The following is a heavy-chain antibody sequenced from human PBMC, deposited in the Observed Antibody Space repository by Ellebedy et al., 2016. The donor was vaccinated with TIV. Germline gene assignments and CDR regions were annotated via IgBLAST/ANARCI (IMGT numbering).Heavy chain of an antibody. Sequence: AASVKVSCKASGYTFTSYYMHWVRQDPGQGLEWMGIIKPSSGSTTYAQRLQGRLTMTRDTSTSTVYMELSSLRSEDTAVYYCARARSSGWLHTPDYWGQGLLVTVSS. CDR3: ARARSSGWLHTPDY. V-gene: IGHV1-46*04. J-gene: IGHJ4*02. CDR1: GYTFTSYY. D-gene: IGHD6-19*01. CDR2: IKPSSGST.